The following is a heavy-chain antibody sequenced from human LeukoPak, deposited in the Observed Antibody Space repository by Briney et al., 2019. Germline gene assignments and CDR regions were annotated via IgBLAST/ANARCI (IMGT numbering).Heavy chain of an antibody. V-gene: IGHV4-39*02. J-gene: IGHJ5*01. CDR1: GGSIGSSSYY. CDR2: IFRTGST. Sequence: SETLSLTCSVSGGSIGSSSYYWGWIRQPPGKGLEWIGSIFRTGSTYYSASLKSRVSISVDTSKNHIALKVTSVCAGRVGFYGSGSLNYFDPWGQGILVSVSS. D-gene: IGHD3-10*01. CDR3: GSLNYFDP.